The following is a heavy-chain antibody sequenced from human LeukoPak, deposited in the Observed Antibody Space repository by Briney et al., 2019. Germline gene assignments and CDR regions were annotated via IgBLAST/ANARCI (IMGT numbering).Heavy chain of an antibody. D-gene: IGHD3-22*01. CDR3: ARAQKYYDSSGAQSSLDY. CDR1: GYTFTSYG. Sequence: ASVKVSCKASGYTFTSYGISWVRQAPGQGLEWMGWISAYNGNTNYAQKLQGRVTMTTDTSTSTAYMELRSLRSDDTAVYYCARAQKYYDSSGAQSSLDYWARGPLVPVA. CDR2: ISAYNGNT. V-gene: IGHV1-18*01. J-gene: IGHJ4*02.